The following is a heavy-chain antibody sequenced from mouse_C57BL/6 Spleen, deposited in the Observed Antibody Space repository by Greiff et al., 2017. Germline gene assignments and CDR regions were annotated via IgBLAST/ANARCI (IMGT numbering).Heavy chain of an antibody. V-gene: IGHV1-39*01. CDR1: GYSFTDYN. CDR2: LNPNYGTT. Sequence: EVQLHQSGPELVKPGASVKISCKASGYSFTDYNMNWVKQSNGKSLEWLGVLNPNYGTTSYNQKFQGKATLTVDQSSSTAYMQLNSLTSEDSAVYYCARDQPMTTVVEGYAMDYWSQGTSVTVSS. CDR3: ARDQPMTTVVEGYAMDY. D-gene: IGHD1-1*01. J-gene: IGHJ4*01.